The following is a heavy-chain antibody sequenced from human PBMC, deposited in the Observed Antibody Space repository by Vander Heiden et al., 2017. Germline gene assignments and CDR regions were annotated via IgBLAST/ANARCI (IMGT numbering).Heavy chain of an antibody. CDR3: ARYCSSTSCYKFDS. J-gene: IGHJ4*02. V-gene: IGHV1-8*01. CDR2: MDPKTGKT. CDR1: GYTFSNYE. Sequence: QEQLVQSGAEVKKPGASVRVSCKASGYTFSNYEINWVRQAAGHGLEWVGWMDPKTGKTGYAQKFQGRVTMTRNTSISTVYMELSSLRSEDTAVYYCARYCSSTSCYKFDSWGQGTLVSVSS. D-gene: IGHD2-2*01.